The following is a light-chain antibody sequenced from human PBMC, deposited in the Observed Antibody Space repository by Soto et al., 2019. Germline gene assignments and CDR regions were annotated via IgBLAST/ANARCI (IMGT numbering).Light chain of an antibody. Sequence: DIQMTQSPSSLSASVGDRVTISCRASQGIGNALGWYQQKAGKAPKHLIYAASSLQSGVPSRFSGSGSGTDFTLTISRLQPEDFATYYCQQGYGSPRTFGQGTKV. V-gene: IGKV1-39*01. CDR2: AAS. CDR3: QQGYGSPRT. CDR1: QGIGNA. J-gene: IGKJ1*01.